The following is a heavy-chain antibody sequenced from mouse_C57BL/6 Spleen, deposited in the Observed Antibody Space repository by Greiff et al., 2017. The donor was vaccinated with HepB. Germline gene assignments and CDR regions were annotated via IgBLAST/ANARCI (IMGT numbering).Heavy chain of an antibody. J-gene: IGHJ2*01. CDR3: ARSEDGYFYYFDY. CDR2: IDPEDGET. D-gene: IGHD2-3*01. V-gene: IGHV14-2*01. Sequence: EVKLQESGAELVKPGASVKLSCTASGFNIKDYYMHWVKQRTEQGLEWIGRIDPEDGETKYAPKFQGKATITADTSSNTAYLQLSSLTSEDTAVYYCARSEDGYFYYFDYWGQGTTLTVSS. CDR1: GFNIKDYY.